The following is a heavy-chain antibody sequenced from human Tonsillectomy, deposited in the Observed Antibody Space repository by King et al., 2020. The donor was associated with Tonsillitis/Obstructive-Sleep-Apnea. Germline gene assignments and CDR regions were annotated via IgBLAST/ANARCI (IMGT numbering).Heavy chain of an antibody. D-gene: IGHD6-19*01. V-gene: IGHV4-59*01. CDR2: IYYSGST. J-gene: IGHJ4*02. CDR1: GGSISSYY. CDR3: ASTIAVAGSGFDY. Sequence: VQLQESGPGLVKPSETLSLTCTVSGGSISSYYWSWIRQPPGKGLEWIGYIYYSGSTNYNPSLQSRVTISVDTSKNQFSLKLSSVTAADTAVYYCASTIAVAGSGFDYWGQGTLVTVSS.